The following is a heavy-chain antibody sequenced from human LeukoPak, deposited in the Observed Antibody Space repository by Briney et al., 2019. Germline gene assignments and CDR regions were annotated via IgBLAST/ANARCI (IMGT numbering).Heavy chain of an antibody. CDR2: INHSGST. CDR3: ARGQRGSRTYYYYYYMDV. J-gene: IGHJ6*03. D-gene: IGHD3-16*01. V-gene: IGHV4-34*01. Sequence: PSETLSLTCAVYGGSFSGYYWSWIRQPPGKGLEWIGEINHSGSTNYNPSLKSRVTISVDTSKNQFSLKLSSVTAADTAVYYCARGQRGSRTYYYYYYMDVWGKGTTVTVSS. CDR1: GGSFSGYY.